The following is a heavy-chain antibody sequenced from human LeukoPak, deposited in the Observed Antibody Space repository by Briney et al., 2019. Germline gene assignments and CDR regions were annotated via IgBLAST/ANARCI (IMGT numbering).Heavy chain of an antibody. CDR1: GFTFSLSA. J-gene: IGHJ6*04. V-gene: IGHV3-15*01. D-gene: IGHD6-13*01. CDR3: STTLQAAAGMDV. Sequence: GGSLRLSCAASGFTFSLSAMTWVRQAPGKGLEWVGHIRSETHGGTTDYASFVKGRFVISRDDSKNTLYLQMSSLKTEDTAVYYCSTTLQAAAGMDVWGKGTTVTVSS. CDR2: IRSETHGGTT.